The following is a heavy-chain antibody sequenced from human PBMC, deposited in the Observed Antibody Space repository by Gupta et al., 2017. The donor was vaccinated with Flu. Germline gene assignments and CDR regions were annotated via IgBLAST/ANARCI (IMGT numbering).Heavy chain of an antibody. J-gene: IGHJ5*02. CDR2: VNPHSGST. V-gene: IGHV1-2*06. CDR1: GYSFTDYS. Sequence: VQLVQSGADVGQPGASVKVSCKASGYSFTDYSIHWVRQAPGQGLEWMGRVNPHSGSTNYEHKFQGRVTLAMDTSISTAYMELTRLRSDDTAVYYCARERFCNTDSCYRWFDPWGQGTLVIVAS. CDR3: ARERFCNTDSCYRWFDP. D-gene: IGHD2-15*01.